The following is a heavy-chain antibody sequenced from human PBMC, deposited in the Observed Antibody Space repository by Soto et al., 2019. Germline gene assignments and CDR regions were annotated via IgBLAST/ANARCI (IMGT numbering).Heavy chain of an antibody. CDR2: MNPNSGNT. CDR3: ARGLRHYYYYGMDV. Sequence: ASVKVSCKASGYTFTSYDINWVRQATGQGLEWMGWMNPNSGNTGYAQKFQGRVTMTRNTSISTAYMELSSLRSEDTAVYYCARGLRHYYYYGMDVWGHGTTVTVSS. J-gene: IGHJ6*02. CDR1: GYTFTSYD. V-gene: IGHV1-8*01.